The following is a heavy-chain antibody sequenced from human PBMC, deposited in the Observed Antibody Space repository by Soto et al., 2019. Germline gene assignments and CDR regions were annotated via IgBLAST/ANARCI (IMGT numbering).Heavy chain of an antibody. CDR3: APVGHYEYAWFDP. Sequence: QVQLQESGQGLVKPSETLSLTCTVSGDSISTYYWSWIRQPPGKGLEWIGYICYSGSTNYNPSLKSRGTLSLDTSKNQFSLKLSSVTAADPAVYYCAPVGHYEYAWFDPGGQGTLVTVAS. CDR1: GDSISTYY. J-gene: IGHJ5*02. V-gene: IGHV4-59*01. CDR2: ICYSGST. D-gene: IGHD5-12*01.